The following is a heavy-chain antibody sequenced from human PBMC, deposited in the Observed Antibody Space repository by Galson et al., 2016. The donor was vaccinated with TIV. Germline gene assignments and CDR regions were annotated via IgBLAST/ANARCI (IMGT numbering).Heavy chain of an antibody. CDR1: GFTFNNYA. CDR3: AKRINYGGDAFEN. D-gene: IGHD4-23*01. Sequence: SLRLSCAASGFTFNNYAMSWVRQAPGKGLEWVSGISGSGGVTYFADSVKGRFTISRDNSKNTLYPQLNSLRAEDTAVYYCAKRINYGGDAFENWGQGTMVTVSS. CDR2: ISGSGGVT. V-gene: IGHV3-23*01. J-gene: IGHJ3*02.